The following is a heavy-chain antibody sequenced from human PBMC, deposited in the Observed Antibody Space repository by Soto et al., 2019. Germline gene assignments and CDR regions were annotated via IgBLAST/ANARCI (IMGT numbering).Heavy chain of an antibody. J-gene: IGHJ4*02. Sequence: QVQLQESGPGLVKPSETLSLTCTVSGWSINTYYWSWIRQPPGKGLEWIGYIYYRANPNYNPSLKSRVTISQDTSKNQFSLKLSSVTAADTAVYYCARHYGDGYDYVDYWGQGILVTVSS. V-gene: IGHV4-59*08. CDR3: ARHYGDGYDYVDY. D-gene: IGHD5-12*01. CDR2: IYYRANP. CDR1: GWSINTYY.